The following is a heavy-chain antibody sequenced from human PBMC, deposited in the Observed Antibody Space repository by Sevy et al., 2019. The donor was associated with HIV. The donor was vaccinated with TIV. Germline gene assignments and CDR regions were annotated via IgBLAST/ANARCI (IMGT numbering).Heavy chain of an antibody. V-gene: IGHV1-2*02. J-gene: IGHJ6*02. Sequence: ASVKVSCKASGYTFTGYYMHWVRRAPGQGLEWMGWINPNSGGTNYAQKFQGRVTMTRDTSISTAYMELSRLRSDDTAVYYCATLYTYYDFWSGSTLYGMDVWGQGTTVTVSS. CDR1: GYTFTGYY. D-gene: IGHD3-3*01. CDR2: INPNSGGT. CDR3: ATLYTYYDFWSGSTLYGMDV.